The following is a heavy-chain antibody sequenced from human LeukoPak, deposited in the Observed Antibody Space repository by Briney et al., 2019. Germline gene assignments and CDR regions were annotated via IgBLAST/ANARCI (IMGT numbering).Heavy chain of an antibody. CDR2: IRYDGSNK. Sequence: GGSLRLSCASSGFTFSSYGMHWVRQAPGKGLEWVTFIRYDGSNKYYADSVKGRFTISRDNSKNTLYPQMNSLRAEDTAMYFCVRDVGAVRGEVYFDYWGQGTLVTVSS. D-gene: IGHD3-10*01. CDR3: VRDVGAVRGEVYFDY. CDR1: GFTFSSYG. V-gene: IGHV3-30*02. J-gene: IGHJ4*02.